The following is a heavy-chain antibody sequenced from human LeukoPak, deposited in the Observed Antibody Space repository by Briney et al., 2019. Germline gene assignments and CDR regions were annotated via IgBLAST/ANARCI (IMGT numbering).Heavy chain of an antibody. CDR2: LSGSGGST. V-gene: IGHV3-23*01. J-gene: IGHJ5*02. Sequence: PGGSLRLSCAASGFTFSNYAMGWVRQAPGKGLEWVSALSGSGGSTYYADSVKGRFTISRDNSKNTLYLQMNSLRAEDTAVYYCALQDYALPDRWGQGTLVTVSS. D-gene: IGHD4-17*01. CDR3: ALQDYALPDR. CDR1: GFTFSNYA.